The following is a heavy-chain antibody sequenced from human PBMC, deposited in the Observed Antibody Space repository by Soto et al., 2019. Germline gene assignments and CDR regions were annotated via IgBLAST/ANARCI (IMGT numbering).Heavy chain of an antibody. CDR2: IGTAGDP. J-gene: IGHJ6*02. Sequence: EVQLVESGGGLVQPGGSLSLSCAASGFSFSSYDMHWLRQATGKGLEWVSAIGTAGDPYYPGSVKGRFTISRENAKHSLYLQMHSLRAGDTAVYYCARGGGIAVDYGMDVWGQGTTVIVSS. D-gene: IGHD6-19*01. CDR3: ARGGGIAVDYGMDV. CDR1: GFSFSSYD. V-gene: IGHV3-13*05.